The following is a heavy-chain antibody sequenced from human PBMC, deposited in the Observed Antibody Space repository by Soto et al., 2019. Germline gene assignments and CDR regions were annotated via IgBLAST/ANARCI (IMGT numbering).Heavy chain of an antibody. CDR1: GFTFSSYA. V-gene: IGHV3-30-3*01. CDR3: ARDSDPFIAVTIQSPPDY. Sequence: GGSLRLSCAASGFTFSSYAMHWVRQAPGKGLEWVAVISYDGSNKYYADSVKGRFTISRDNSKNTLYLQMNSLRAEDTAVYYCARDSDPFIAVTIQSPPDYWGQGTLVTVSS. CDR2: ISYDGSNK. D-gene: IGHD6-19*01. J-gene: IGHJ4*02.